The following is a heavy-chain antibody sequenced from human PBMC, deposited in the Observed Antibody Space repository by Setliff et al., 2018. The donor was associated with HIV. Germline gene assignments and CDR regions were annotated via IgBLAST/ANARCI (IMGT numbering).Heavy chain of an antibody. CDR1: GGSISSGSYY. CDR3: ARLGRAIDRGGYSLRFDY. D-gene: IGHD3-22*01. CDR2: IYTSGTT. Sequence: SETLSLTCAVSGGSISSGSYYWSWIRQPAGKGLEWIGYIYTSGTTQYNPSLESRVTISLDTSRDQFSLHLRSVTAADTALYYFARLGRAIDRGGYSLRFDYWGQGTLVTVSS. J-gene: IGHJ4*02. V-gene: IGHV4-61*09.